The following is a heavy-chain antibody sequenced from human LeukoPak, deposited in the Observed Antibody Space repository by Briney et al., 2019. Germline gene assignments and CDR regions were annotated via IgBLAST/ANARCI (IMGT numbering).Heavy chain of an antibody. D-gene: IGHD3-16*01. J-gene: IGHJ5*02. CDR3: TGDERRGTYGHWFDP. V-gene: IGHV4-4*07. Sequence: SETLSLTCTVSGGSINSYFWSWIRQPAGKGLEWIGRIYTSGTTNYNPSLKSRVSISVDTSKNQFSLKLTSVTAADTAVYYCTGDERRGTYGHWFDPWGQGTLVTVSS. CDR2: IYTSGTT. CDR1: GGSINSYF.